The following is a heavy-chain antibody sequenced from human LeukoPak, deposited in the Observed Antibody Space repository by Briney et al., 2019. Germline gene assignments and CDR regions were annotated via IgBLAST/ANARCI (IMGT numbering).Heavy chain of an antibody. D-gene: IGHD6-13*01. Sequence: PGGSLRLSCAASGFTFSSYGMHWVRQAPGKGLEWVAVIWYDGSNKYYADSVKGRFTISRDNSKNTLYLQMNSLRAEDTAVYYCAREWVEQLVPYYYYGMDVWGQGTTVTVSS. CDR2: IWYDGSNK. J-gene: IGHJ6*02. V-gene: IGHV3-33*01. CDR3: AREWVEQLVPYYYYGMDV. CDR1: GFTFSSYG.